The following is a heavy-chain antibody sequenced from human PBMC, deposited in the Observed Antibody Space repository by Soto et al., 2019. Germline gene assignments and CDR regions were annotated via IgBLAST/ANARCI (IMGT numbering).Heavy chain of an antibody. J-gene: IGHJ4*02. D-gene: IGHD1-26*01. CDR1: GGSITVSNW. V-gene: IGHV4-4*02. Sequence: PSETLSLTCAFSGGSITVSNWWSWVRQSPAKGLEWLGEIYHTGHTNYNPSLKSRVTISADKSKNQFSLTLKSLTAADTAVYYCARDLLNGRGSNFEIWGRGTLVTVSS. CDR2: IYHTGHT. CDR3: ARDLLNGRGSNFEI.